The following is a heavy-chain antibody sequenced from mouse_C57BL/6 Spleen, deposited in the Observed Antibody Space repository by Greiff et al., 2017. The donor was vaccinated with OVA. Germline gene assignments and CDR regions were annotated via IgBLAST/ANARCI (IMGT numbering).Heavy chain of an antibody. Sequence: QVHVKQPGAELVKPGASVKMSCKASGYTFTSYWITWVKQRPGQGLEWIGDIYPGSGSTNYNEKFKSKATLTVDTSSSTAYMQLSSLTSEDSAVYYCAREDGSSLYYYAMDYWGQGTSVTVSS. V-gene: IGHV1-55*01. D-gene: IGHD1-1*01. CDR1: GYTFTSYW. CDR3: AREDGSSLYYYAMDY. J-gene: IGHJ4*01. CDR2: IYPGSGST.